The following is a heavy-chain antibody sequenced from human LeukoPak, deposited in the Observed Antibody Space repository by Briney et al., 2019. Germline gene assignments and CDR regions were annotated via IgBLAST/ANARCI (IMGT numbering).Heavy chain of an antibody. J-gene: IGHJ3*02. CDR1: GFTVSSNY. Sequence: GASLKISCAASGFTVSSNYMSWVRQAPGKGLEWVSVIYSGGSTYYADSVKGRFTISRDNSKNTLYLQMISLRAEDTAVYYCAREGFMGAFDIWGQGTMVTVSS. CDR3: AREGFMGAFDI. CDR2: IYSGGST. D-gene: IGHD3-16*01. V-gene: IGHV3-53*01.